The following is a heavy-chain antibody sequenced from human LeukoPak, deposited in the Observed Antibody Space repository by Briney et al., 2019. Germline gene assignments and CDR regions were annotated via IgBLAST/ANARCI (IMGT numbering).Heavy chain of an antibody. CDR3: ATYGDDGGY. CDR2: IYYSGST. Sequence: SSETLSLTCTVSGGSISSGGYYWSWVRQHPGKGLEWIGYIYYSGSTYYNPSLKSRVTISVDTSKNQFSLKLSSVTAADTAVYYCATYGDDGGYWGQGILVTVSS. CDR1: GGSISSGGYY. D-gene: IGHD4-23*01. J-gene: IGHJ4*02. V-gene: IGHV4-31*03.